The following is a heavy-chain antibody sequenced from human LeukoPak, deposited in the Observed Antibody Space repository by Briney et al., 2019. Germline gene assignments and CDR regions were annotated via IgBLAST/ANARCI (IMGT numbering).Heavy chain of an antibody. D-gene: IGHD6-6*01. CDR2: ISGSGGST. CDR1: GFTFSSYA. J-gene: IGHJ6*02. V-gene: IGHV3-23*01. CDR3: AKDGPVELVPLSYYYCGMDV. Sequence: GGSLRLSCAASGFTFSSYAMSWVRQAPGKGLEWVSAISGSGGSTYYADSVKGRFTISRDNSKNTLYLQMNSLRAEDTAVYYCAKDGPVELVPLSYYYCGMDVWGQGTTVTVSS.